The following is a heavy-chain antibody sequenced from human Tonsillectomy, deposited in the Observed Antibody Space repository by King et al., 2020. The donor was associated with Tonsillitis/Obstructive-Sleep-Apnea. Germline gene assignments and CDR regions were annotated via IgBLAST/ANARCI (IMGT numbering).Heavy chain of an antibody. CDR1: GFTFSDYY. Sequence: VQLVESGGGLVKPGGSLRLSFAASGFTFSDYYMSWIRQAPGKGLEWVSYISSISSYSNDADYVKGRLTISSDHAKNSLYLQMNSLRAEDTAVYYCARDSLDIVVVPAAVYYYYYMDVWGKGTTVTVSS. CDR2: ISSISSYS. CDR3: ARDSLDIVVVPAAVYYYYYMDV. D-gene: IGHD2-2*03. V-gene: IGHV3-11*05. J-gene: IGHJ6*03.